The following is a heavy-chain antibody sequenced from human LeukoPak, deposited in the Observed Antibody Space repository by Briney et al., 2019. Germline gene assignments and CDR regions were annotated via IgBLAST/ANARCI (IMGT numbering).Heavy chain of an antibody. Sequence: ASVKVSCKASGGTSSSYAISWVRQAPGQGLEWMGGVIPIFGTANYAQKFQGRVTITADESTSTAYMELSSLRSEDTAVYYCASDPGDHYYYYYMDVWGKGTTVTVSS. CDR1: GGTSSSYA. CDR2: VIPIFGTA. J-gene: IGHJ6*03. V-gene: IGHV1-69*01. CDR3: ASDPGDHYYYYYMDV. D-gene: IGHD7-27*01.